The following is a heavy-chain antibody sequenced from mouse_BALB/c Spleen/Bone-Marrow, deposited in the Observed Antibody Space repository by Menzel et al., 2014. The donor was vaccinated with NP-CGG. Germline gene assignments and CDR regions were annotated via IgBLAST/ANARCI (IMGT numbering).Heavy chain of an antibody. CDR3: ARDVGYGNYFVY. CDR2: SRNKAKYYTT. CDR1: GFTFSDFY. J-gene: IGHJ3*01. V-gene: IGHV7-1*02. D-gene: IGHD2-10*02. Sequence: EVMLVESGGGLVQPGDSLRLSCATSGFTFSDFYMEWVRQPPGKGLEWIAASRNKAKYYTTEYSASVKGRFIVSRDTSQSVLYLQVNALRAEDTAIYYCARDVGYGNYFVYWGQGTLVTVSA.